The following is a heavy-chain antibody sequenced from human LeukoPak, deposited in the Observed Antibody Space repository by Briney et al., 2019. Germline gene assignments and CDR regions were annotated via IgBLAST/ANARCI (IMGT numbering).Heavy chain of an antibody. V-gene: IGHV4-39*01. Sequence: SETLSLTCSVSGGSISSSSYYWGWIRQPPGKGLEWIGRIYHSGSTFYNPSLKSRVTISVDTSKNHFSLNLSSVTAADTAVYYCARQSGYYDSSAYFSPFDYWGQGTLVTVSS. D-gene: IGHD3-22*01. CDR2: IYHSGST. CDR3: ARQSGYYDSSAYFSPFDY. J-gene: IGHJ4*02. CDR1: GGSISSSSYY.